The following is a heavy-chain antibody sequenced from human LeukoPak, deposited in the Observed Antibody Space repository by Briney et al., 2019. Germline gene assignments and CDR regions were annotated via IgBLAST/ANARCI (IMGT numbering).Heavy chain of an antibody. D-gene: IGHD4-17*01. Sequence: GRSLRLSCAASGFTFSSYAMHWVRQAPGKGLEWVGVISYDGSNKYYADSVKGRFTISRDNSKNTLYLQMNSLRAEDTAVYCCAREEGTVTDHDAFDIWGQGTMVTVSS. J-gene: IGHJ3*02. CDR2: ISYDGSNK. CDR1: GFTFSSYA. V-gene: IGHV3-30-3*01. CDR3: AREEGTVTDHDAFDI.